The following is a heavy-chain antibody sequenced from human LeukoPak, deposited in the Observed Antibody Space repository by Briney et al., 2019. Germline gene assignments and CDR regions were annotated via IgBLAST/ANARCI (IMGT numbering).Heavy chain of an antibody. CDR2: IHSRGDNT. J-gene: IGHJ6*03. V-gene: IGHV3-23*01. CDR3: ARQILRGSYFYYLDV. CDR1: GFSFNSFG. D-gene: IGHD3-10*01. Sequence: GGSLRLSCAASGFSFNSFGMRWVRQTPGKGLEWVSSIHSRGDNTHYADSLEGRFTISRDTWKNTVYLQMNRLRVEDTATYYCARQILRGSYFYYLDVWGTGTPVTVSS.